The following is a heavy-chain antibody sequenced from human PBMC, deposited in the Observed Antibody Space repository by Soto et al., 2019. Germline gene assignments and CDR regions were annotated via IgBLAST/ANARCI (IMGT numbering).Heavy chain of an antibody. Sequence: PSETLSLTCAVYGGSFSGYYWSWIRQPPGEGLEWIGEINHSGSTNYNPSLKSRVTISVDTSKNQFSLKLSSVTAADTAVYYCARGHYDFWGQGTLVTVSS. D-gene: IGHD3-3*01. CDR3: ARGHYDF. CDR1: GGSFSGYY. V-gene: IGHV4-34*01. J-gene: IGHJ4*02. CDR2: INHSGST.